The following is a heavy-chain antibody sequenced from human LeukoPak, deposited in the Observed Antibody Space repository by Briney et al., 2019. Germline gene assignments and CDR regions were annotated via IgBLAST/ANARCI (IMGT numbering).Heavy chain of an antibody. CDR1: GGTFSSYA. D-gene: IGHD3-9*01. Sequence: ASVKVSCKASGGTFSSYAISWVRQAPGQGLEWMGGIIPIFGTANYAQKFQGRVTITADESTSTAYVELSSLRSEDTAVYYCASGGYDILTGPRYYYYGMDVWGKGITVTVSS. CDR3: ASGGYDILTGPRYYYYGMDV. J-gene: IGHJ6*04. CDR2: IIPIFGTA. V-gene: IGHV1-69*01.